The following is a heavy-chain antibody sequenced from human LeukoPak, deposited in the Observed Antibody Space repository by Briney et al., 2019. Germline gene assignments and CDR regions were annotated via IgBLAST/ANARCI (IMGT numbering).Heavy chain of an antibody. CDR1: GGSISSSSYY. J-gene: IGHJ4*02. CDR2: ISSSGSTI. D-gene: IGHD3-3*01. CDR3: ATQLTYYDFWSGPRGHFDY. V-gene: IGHV3-11*04. Sequence: LSLTCTVSGGSISSSSYYWGWIRQAPGKGLEWVSYISSSGSTIYYADSVKGRFTISRDNAKNSLYLQMNSLRAEDTAVYYCATQLTYYDFWSGPRGHFDYWGQGTLVTVSS.